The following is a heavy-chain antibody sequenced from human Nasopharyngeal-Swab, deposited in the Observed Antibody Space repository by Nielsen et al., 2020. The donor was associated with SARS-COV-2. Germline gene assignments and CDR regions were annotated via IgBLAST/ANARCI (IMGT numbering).Heavy chain of an antibody. CDR3: AKAPFRSSELYFDY. D-gene: IGHD5-24*01. CDR1: GFALSSYW. V-gene: IGHV3-74*01. CDR2: LHSDGTST. J-gene: IGHJ4*02. Sequence: GESLKISCAASGFALSSYWMHWVRQTPGKGLVWVSRLHSDGTSTRYADSVKGRFTISRDNAKNTLYLQMNSLRAEDTAVYYCAKAPFRSSELYFDYWGQGTLVPVSS.